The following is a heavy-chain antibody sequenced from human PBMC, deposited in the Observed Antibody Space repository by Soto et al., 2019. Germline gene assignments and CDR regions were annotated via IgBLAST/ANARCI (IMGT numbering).Heavy chain of an antibody. J-gene: IGHJ6*03. CDR2: IYYSGST. D-gene: IGHD6-6*01. Sequence: SETLSLTCTVSGGSISSSSYYWGWIRQAPGKGLEWIGSIYYSGSTNYNPSLKSRVTISVDTSKNQFSLKLSSVTAADTAVYYCARAGPSRSSFFRGKDYYYYYMDVRGKGTTVTVSS. CDR1: GGSISSSSYY. CDR3: ARAGPSRSSFFRGKDYYYYYMDV. V-gene: IGHV4-39*07.